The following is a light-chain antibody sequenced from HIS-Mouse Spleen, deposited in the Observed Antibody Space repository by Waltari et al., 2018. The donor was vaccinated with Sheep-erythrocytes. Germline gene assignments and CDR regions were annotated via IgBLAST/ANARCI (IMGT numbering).Light chain of an antibody. CDR3: CSYAGSYNHV. CDR1: SSYVCGYNY. CDR2: DVS. Sequence: QSALTQPRSVSGSPGQSVTISCTGTSSYVCGYNYVSWYQQHPGKAPKLMIYDVSKRPSGVHDRFSGYKSGNTASLTISGLQAEDEADYYCCSYAGSYNHVFGTGTKVTVL. J-gene: IGLJ1*01. V-gene: IGLV2-11*01.